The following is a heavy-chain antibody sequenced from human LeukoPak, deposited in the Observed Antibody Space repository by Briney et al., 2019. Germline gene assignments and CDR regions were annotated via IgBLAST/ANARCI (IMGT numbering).Heavy chain of an antibody. Sequence: PSQTLSLTCTVSGDSISSGDYYWSWIRQPAGKGLEWIGRISSSGSTYYNPSLKSRVTKSVDTSKNQFSLKLSSVTAADTAVYYCASGPSSSWSDYWGQGTLVTVSS. J-gene: IGHJ4*02. CDR2: ISSSGST. V-gene: IGHV4-61*02. CDR3: ASGPSSSWSDY. D-gene: IGHD6-13*01. CDR1: GDSISSGDYY.